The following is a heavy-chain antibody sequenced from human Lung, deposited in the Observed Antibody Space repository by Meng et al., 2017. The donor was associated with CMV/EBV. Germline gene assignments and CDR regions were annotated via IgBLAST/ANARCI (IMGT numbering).Heavy chain of an antibody. CDR3: ARACSSTSCYPYYYYYCSMDV. D-gene: IGHD2-2*01. CDR1: GYTFTGYY. V-gene: IGHV1-2*02. J-gene: IGHJ6*02. CDR2: INPNSGGT. Sequence: ASVXVSXXASGYTFTGYYMHWVRQAPGQGLEWMGWINPNSGGTNYAQKFQGRVTMTRDTSISTAYMELSRLRSDDTAVYYCARACSSTSCYPYYYYYCSMDVWGQGTXVTVSS.